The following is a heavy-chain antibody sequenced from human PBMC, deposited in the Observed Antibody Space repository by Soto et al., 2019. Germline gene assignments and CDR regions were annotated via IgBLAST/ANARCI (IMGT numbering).Heavy chain of an antibody. CDR3: ARDRGYSGYEESYYYYGMDV. CDR2: IKQDGSEK. D-gene: IGHD5-12*01. CDR1: GFTFSSYW. V-gene: IGHV3-7*05. J-gene: IGHJ6*02. Sequence: EVQLVESGGGLVHPGGSLRLSCAASGFTFSSYWMSWVRQAPGKGLEWVANIKQDGSEKYYVDSVKGRFTISRDNAKNSLYLQMNSLRAEDTAVYYCARDRGYSGYEESYYYYGMDVWGQGTTVTVSS.